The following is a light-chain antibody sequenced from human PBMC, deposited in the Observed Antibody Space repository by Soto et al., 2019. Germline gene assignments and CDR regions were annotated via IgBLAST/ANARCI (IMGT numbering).Light chain of an antibody. CDR2: TTN. J-gene: IGLJ1*01. V-gene: IGLV1-44*01. Sequence: QSVLSQTHSASGAPGQRVTPSCSGSSSNIGTSSVHWFQQLPGTAPKLLLSTTNQRPSGVPERFSGSKSGTSASLAISGLQSEDEADYYCAAWDGSLNGPVFGTGTNVTVL. CDR1: SSNIGTSS. CDR3: AAWDGSLNGPV.